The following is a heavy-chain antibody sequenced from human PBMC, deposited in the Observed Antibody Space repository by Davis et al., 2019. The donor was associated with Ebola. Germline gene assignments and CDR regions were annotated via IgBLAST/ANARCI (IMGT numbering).Heavy chain of an antibody. CDR1: GSTFRNYW. Sequence: PGGSLRLSCEVSGSTFRNYWMHWVRHAPGKGLVWVSRINGEGNYVYYADSVKGRFTISRDNAKNILYLQMNSLRGEDTGVYYCARQGDISAWNRDHWGQGTQVTVSS. J-gene: IGHJ4*02. V-gene: IGHV3-74*01. D-gene: IGHD6-19*01. CDR3: ARQGDISAWNRDH. CDR2: INGEGNYV.